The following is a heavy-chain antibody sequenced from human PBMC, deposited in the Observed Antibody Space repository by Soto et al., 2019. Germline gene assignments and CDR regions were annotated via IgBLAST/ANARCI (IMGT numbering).Heavy chain of an antibody. CDR3: ASAALDDSSGQYYVGPKAFDN. J-gene: IGHJ3*02. Sequence: PSETLSLTCTVSGGSVSSGSYYWSWIRQTPGKGLEWIGYIFYTGNSNYNPSLKSRVTISTDTSRTQFSLRLSSVTAAVTAVYYGASAALDDSSGQYYVGPKAFDNWVQGTKVTVSS. CDR1: GGSVSSGSYY. CDR2: IFYTGNS. V-gene: IGHV4-61*01. D-gene: IGHD3-22*01.